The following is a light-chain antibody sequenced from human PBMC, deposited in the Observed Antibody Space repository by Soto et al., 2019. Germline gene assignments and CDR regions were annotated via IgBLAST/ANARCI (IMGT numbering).Light chain of an antibody. CDR2: GAS. J-gene: IGKJ1*01. CDR3: QKYNNWWT. CDR1: QSVSNN. Sequence: EIVMTQSPATLSVSPGERATLSCRASQSVSNNLAWYQKKPGQAPRLLIYGASTRATGIPAKFSGSGSGTESTLTITSLQSEDFVFTYCQKYNNWWTCRQGPKMEIK. V-gene: IGKV3-15*01.